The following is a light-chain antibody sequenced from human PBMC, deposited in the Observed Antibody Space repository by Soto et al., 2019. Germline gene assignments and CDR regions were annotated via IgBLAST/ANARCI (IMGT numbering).Light chain of an antibody. CDR3: SSYTSRNTYV. CDR1: SSDVGGYNF. J-gene: IGLJ1*01. V-gene: IGLV2-14*01. Sequence: QSALTQPASVSGSPGQSITISCTGTSSDVGGYNFVSWYQQHPGKAPKLMIYEVSNRPSGVSNRFSGSKSGNTASLTISGLQAEDEADYYCSSYTSRNTYVFGIGTKVTVL. CDR2: EVS.